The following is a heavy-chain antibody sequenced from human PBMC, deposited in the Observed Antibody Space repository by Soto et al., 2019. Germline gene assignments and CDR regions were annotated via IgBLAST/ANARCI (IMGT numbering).Heavy chain of an antibody. CDR1: GLTFKNVW. D-gene: IGHD3-3*01. V-gene: IGHV3-15*07. CDR2: IKSKADGETT. J-gene: IGHJ1*01. Sequence: EVQLVESGGGLVKPGGSLGLSCAASGLTFKNVWMHWVRQAPGKGLEWVGRIKSKADGETTDYTEPVKGRFTISRDDSKNTLYLQMNSLTTEDTTVYFCNAYNDFGGGHTPLWAQGTLVTVSS. CDR3: NAYNDFGGGHTPL.